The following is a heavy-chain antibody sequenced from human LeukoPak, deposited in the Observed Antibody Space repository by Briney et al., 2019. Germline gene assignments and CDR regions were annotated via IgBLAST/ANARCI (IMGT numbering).Heavy chain of an antibody. D-gene: IGHD3-10*01. CDR2: IIPIFGTA. V-gene: IGHV1-69*13. Sequence: SVKVSCKASVGTFSSYAISWVRQAPGQGLEWVGGIIPIFGTANYAQKFQGRVTITADESTSSAYMELSSLRSEDTAVYYCARSGSNMVRGVIRPLINWFDPWGQGTLVTVSS. CDR3: ARSGSNMVRGVIRPLINWFDP. CDR1: VGTFSSYA. J-gene: IGHJ5*02.